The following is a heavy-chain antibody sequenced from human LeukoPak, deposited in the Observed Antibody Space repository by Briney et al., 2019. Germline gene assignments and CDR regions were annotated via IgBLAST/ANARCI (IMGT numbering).Heavy chain of an antibody. V-gene: IGHV1-69*06. CDR3: ARRFKTMITFGEVIVRPYYYFDY. CDR1: GGTFSSYA. Sequence: ASVKVSCKASGGTFSSYAISWVRQAPGQGLEWMGGIIPIFGTAIYAQKFQGRVTITADKSTSTAYMELSSLRSEDTAVYYCARRFKTMITFGEVIVRPYYYFDYWGQGTLVTVSS. J-gene: IGHJ4*02. CDR2: IIPIFGTA. D-gene: IGHD3-16*02.